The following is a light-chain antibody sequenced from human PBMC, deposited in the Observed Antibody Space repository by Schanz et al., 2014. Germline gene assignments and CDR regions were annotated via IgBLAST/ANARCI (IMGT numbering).Light chain of an antibody. CDR1: QNINTW. Sequence: DIQVTQSPSTLSASVGDRVTITCRASQNINTWLAWYQQKPGKAPKLLIFHASNLGSGVPSRFSGSGSGTEFTLTISGLQPDDFATYYCQQYNSSSGTFGQGTRLEIK. CDR2: HAS. CDR3: QQYNSSSGT. J-gene: IGKJ5*01. V-gene: IGKV1-5*01.